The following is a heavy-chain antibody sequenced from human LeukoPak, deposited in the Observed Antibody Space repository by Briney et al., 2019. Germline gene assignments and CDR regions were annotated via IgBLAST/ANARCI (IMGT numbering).Heavy chain of an antibody. CDR1: TGSFSGYY. CDR2: ISHSGYT. Sequence: SETLSLTCTVYTGSFSGYYWSWLRQPPGTGLEWIGEISHSGYTNLNPSLKSRLTISLDTSKNHFSLRLTSLTAADTAVYYCARHGFYGDSARRKFDPWGQGTLVTVSS. V-gene: IGHV4-34*01. J-gene: IGHJ5*02. CDR3: ARHGFYGDSARRKFDP. D-gene: IGHD4-17*01.